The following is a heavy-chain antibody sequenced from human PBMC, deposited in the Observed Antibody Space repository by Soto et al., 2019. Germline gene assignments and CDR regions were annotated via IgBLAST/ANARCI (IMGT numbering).Heavy chain of an antibody. CDR3: AREGGAGRYLDY. CDR1: GVSISTYY. CDR2: ISIAGGT. D-gene: IGHD6-13*01. J-gene: IGHJ4*02. Sequence: WETLSLTCSVSGVSISTYYWSLIRQSAGKGLEWIGRISIAGGTNYSPSLASRVTMSLDTSENQLSVKLRSVTAADTAVYYCAREGGAGRYLDYWGQGTLVTVSS. V-gene: IGHV4-4*07.